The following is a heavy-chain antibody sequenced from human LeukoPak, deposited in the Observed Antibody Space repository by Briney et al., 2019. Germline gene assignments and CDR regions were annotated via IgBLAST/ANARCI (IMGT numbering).Heavy chain of an antibody. D-gene: IGHD3-22*01. Sequence: GGSLRLSCSASGFTFSSYAMHWVRQAPGKGLEWVSSISSSSSYVYYADSVKGRFTISRDNAKNSLYLQMNSLRAEDTAVYYCARDAMSSGYYSAEYFQHWGQGTLVTVSS. V-gene: IGHV3-21*01. CDR2: ISSSSSYV. J-gene: IGHJ1*01. CDR1: GFTFSSYA. CDR3: ARDAMSSGYYSAEYFQH.